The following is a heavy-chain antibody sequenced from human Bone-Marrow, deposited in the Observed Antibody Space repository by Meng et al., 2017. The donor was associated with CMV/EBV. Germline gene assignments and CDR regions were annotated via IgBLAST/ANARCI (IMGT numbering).Heavy chain of an antibody. CDR3: ASLIGAAPAFDY. Sequence: GGSLRLSCAASGFIFRSYEMNWVRQAPGKGLEWIADIDNTGWTTHYADSVQGRFIISRDNTKNSLFLQMNSLRADDTAVYYCASLIGAAPAFDYWGQGALVTGYS. CDR1: GFIFRSYE. J-gene: IGHJ4*02. V-gene: IGHV3-48*03. CDR2: IDNTGWTT. D-gene: IGHD1-26*01.